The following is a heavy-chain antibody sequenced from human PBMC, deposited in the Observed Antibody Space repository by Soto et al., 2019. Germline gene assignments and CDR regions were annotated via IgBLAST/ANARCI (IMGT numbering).Heavy chain of an antibody. D-gene: IGHD1-1*01. CDR3: ASTPVLESWFDP. Sequence: SETLSLTCTVSGGSISSGGYYWSWIRQHPGKGLEWIGYIYYSGSTYYNPPLKSRVTISVDTSKNQFSLKLSSVTAADTAVYYCASTPVLESWFDPWGQGTLVTVSS. J-gene: IGHJ5*02. CDR1: GGSISSGGYY. CDR2: IYYSGST. V-gene: IGHV4-31*03.